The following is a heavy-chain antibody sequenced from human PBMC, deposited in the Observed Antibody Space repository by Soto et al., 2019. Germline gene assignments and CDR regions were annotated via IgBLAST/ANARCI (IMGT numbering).Heavy chain of an antibody. CDR3: AKDKGIVGATPYY. CDR2: ISYDGSNK. D-gene: IGHD1-26*01. J-gene: IGHJ4*02. CDR1: GFTFSSYG. Sequence: QVQLVESGGGVVQPGRSLRLSCAASGFTFSSYGMHWVRQAPGKGLEWVAVISYDGSNKYYADSVKGRFTISRDNSKNTLYLQMNSLRAEDTAVYYCAKDKGIVGATPYYWGQGTLVTVSS. V-gene: IGHV3-30*18.